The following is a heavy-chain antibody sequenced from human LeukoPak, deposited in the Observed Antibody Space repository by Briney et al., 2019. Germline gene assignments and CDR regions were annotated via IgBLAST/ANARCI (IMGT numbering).Heavy chain of an antibody. D-gene: IGHD1-20*01. V-gene: IGHV4-34*01. CDR2: INHSGST. CDR1: GGSFSGYY. Sequence: SETLSLTCAVYGGSFSGYYWSWIRQPPGKGLEWIGEINHSGSTNYNPSLQSRVTISVDTSKNQFSLKLSSVTAADTAVYYCAREPPGKGDITPRTIHFDYWGQGTLVTVSS. J-gene: IGHJ4*02. CDR3: AREPPGKGDITPRTIHFDY.